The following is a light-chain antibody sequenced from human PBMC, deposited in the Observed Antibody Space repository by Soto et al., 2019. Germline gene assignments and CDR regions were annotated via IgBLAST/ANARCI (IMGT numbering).Light chain of an antibody. CDR2: QDS. CDR1: KLGDKY. V-gene: IGLV3-1*01. J-gene: IGLJ1*01. Sequence: ELTQPPSVSVSPGQTASITCSGDKLGDKYACWYQQKPGQSPVLVIYQDSKRPSGIPERFSGSNSGNTATLTISGTQAMDEADYYCQAWDSSIYVFGTGTKLTVL. CDR3: QAWDSSIYV.